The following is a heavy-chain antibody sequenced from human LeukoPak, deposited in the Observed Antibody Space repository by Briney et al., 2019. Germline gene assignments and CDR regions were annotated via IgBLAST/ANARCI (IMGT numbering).Heavy chain of an antibody. D-gene: IGHD5-18*01. J-gene: IGHJ4*02. V-gene: IGHV3-74*01. Sequence: PGGSLRLSCAASGFTFSSYWMHWVRQAPGKGLVWVSRINSDGSSTSYADSVKGRFTISRDNAKNSLYLQMNSLRAEDTAVYYCAREGTAVATNFDYWGQGTLVTVSS. CDR2: INSDGSST. CDR3: AREGTAVATNFDY. CDR1: GFTFSSYW.